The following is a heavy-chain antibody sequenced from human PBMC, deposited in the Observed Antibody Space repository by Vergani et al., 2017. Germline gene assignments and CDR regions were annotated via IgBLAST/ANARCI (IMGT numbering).Heavy chain of an antibody. V-gene: IGHV3-15*07. Sequence: EVQLVESGGGIVKPGGSLSLSCVASGFSFRNAWMNWVRRTPGKGLEWVGRIKREFDSGTTDYAAAGKGRFTISRDDSKNTRFLKMNGLKTEDTGVYYCTTDPRYCGDGSCYWLRDHHYYGMDVWGQGTTVTVSS. D-gene: IGHD2-21*01. CDR2: IKREFDSGTT. J-gene: IGHJ6*02. CDR1: GFSFRNAW. CDR3: TTDPRYCGDGSCYWLRDHHYYGMDV.